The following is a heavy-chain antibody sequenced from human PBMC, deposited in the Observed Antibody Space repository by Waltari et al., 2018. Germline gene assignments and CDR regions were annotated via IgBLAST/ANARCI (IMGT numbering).Heavy chain of an antibody. Sequence: QVQLVESGGGVVQPGRSLRLSCAASGFPFSSYGIHWVRQAPGKGLEWVAVIGYDGSNKYYADSVKGRFTISRDNSKNMLYLEMNSLRAEDTAVYYCTTYDYWGQGTLVTVSS. CDR1: GFPFSSYG. J-gene: IGHJ4*02. CDR3: TTYDY. CDR2: IGYDGSNK. V-gene: IGHV3-33*01.